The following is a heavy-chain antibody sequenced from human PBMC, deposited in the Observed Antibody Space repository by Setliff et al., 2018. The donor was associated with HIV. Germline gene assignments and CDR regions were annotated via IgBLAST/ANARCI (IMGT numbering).Heavy chain of an antibody. CDR1: GFTFSNSG. V-gene: IGHV3-21*01. CDR3: ARFSTGYALFDY. CDR2: ISSGNTYV. J-gene: IGHJ4*02. Sequence: PGGSLRLSCTASGFTFSNSGMHWVRQAPGKGLEWVSSISSGNTYVYYADSVKGRFTISRDNTKSSLYLQMNSLRAEDTAVYYCARFSTGYALFDYWGQGVLVTVSS. D-gene: IGHD3-9*01.